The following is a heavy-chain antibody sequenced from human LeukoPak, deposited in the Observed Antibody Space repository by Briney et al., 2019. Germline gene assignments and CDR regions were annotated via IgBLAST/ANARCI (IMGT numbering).Heavy chain of an antibody. CDR3: AKVPSEEGYSGYDRLPDYYYYMDV. Sequence: GGSLRLSCAGSGFSFSTYSMNWVRQAPGKGLEWVSGITGSGANTYYADSVKGRFTISRDNSKNTLYLRMNSLRAEDTAAYYCAKVPSEEGYSGYDRLPDYYYYMDVWGKGTTVTVSS. CDR1: GFSFSTYS. CDR2: ITGSGANT. J-gene: IGHJ6*03. D-gene: IGHD5-12*01. V-gene: IGHV3-23*01.